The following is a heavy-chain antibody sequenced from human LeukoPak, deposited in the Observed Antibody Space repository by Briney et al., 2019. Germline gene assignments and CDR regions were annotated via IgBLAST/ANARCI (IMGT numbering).Heavy chain of an antibody. Sequence: SETLSLTCAVYGGSFSGYYWSWIRQPPGKGLEWIGEINHSGSTNYNPSLKSRVTISVDTSKNQFSLKLSSVTAADSAVYYCARRGFDPWGQGTLVTVSS. CDR1: GGSFSGYY. J-gene: IGHJ5*02. CDR3: ARRGFDP. V-gene: IGHV4-34*01. CDR2: INHSGST.